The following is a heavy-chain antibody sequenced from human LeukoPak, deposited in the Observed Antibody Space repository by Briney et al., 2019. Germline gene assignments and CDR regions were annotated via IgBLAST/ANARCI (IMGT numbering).Heavy chain of an antibody. CDR1: GFTFSSYE. CDR2: ISSSGNTI. CDR3: ARALWRTVVTAFGY. Sequence: GGSLRLSCAASGFTFSSYEMNWVSQAPGKGLEWVSYISSSGNTIYHADSVKGRFTISRDNAKNSLYLQMNSLRAEDTAVYYCARALWRTVVTAFGYWGQGTLVTVSP. D-gene: IGHD4-23*01. J-gene: IGHJ4*02. V-gene: IGHV3-48*03.